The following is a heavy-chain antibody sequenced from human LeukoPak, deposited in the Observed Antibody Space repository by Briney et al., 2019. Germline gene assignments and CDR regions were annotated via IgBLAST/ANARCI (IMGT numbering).Heavy chain of an antibody. CDR2: INRDGSST. Sequence: GGSLRLSCAASGIIFSNYWMHWVRQAPGKGLVWVSRINRDGSSTSYADSVKGRFTISRDNAKNTLYLQMNSLRAEDTAVYYCAKDGSGSYFYYYYYMDVWGKGTTVTISS. D-gene: IGHD3-10*01. CDR3: AKDGSGSYFYYYYYMDV. CDR1: GIIFSNYW. V-gene: IGHV3-74*01. J-gene: IGHJ6*03.